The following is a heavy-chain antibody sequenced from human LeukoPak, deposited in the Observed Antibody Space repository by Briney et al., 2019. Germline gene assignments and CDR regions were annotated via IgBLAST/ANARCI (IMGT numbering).Heavy chain of an antibody. CDR2: LYTNGTV. J-gene: IGHJ2*01. V-gene: IGHV4-4*07. Sequence: PSETLSLTCSVSGASVTRYYWTWIRQPVGKGLEWFGRLYTNGTVNYNPSLRSRVTMSRDTSRNQFSLKLTSVTAADTAVYYCARLLGSSGYAGDWYFDLWGPGALVTVSS. CDR3: ARLLGSSGYAGDWYFDL. CDR1: GASVTRYY. D-gene: IGHD3-22*01.